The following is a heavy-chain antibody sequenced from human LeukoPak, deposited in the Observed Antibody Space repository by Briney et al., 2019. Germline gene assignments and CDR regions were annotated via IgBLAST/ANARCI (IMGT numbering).Heavy chain of an antibody. CDR1: GYTFTSHG. J-gene: IGHJ4*02. D-gene: IGHD2/OR15-2a*01. CDR2: ISAYNGNT. Sequence: ASVKVSCKASGYTFTSHGISWVRQAPGQGLEWMGWISAYNGNTNYAQKLQGRVTMTTDTSTSTAYMELRSLRPDDTAVYYCASSEKPLCLDYWGQGTLVTVSS. V-gene: IGHV1-18*01. CDR3: ASSEKPLCLDY.